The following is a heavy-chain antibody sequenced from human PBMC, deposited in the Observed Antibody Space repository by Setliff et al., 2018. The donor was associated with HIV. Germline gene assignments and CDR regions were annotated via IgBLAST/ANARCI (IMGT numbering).Heavy chain of an antibody. Sequence: GGSLRLSCAASGFSFGSYWMSWVRQAPGKGLEWVANVKQDGSDKYYVDSVKGRFTISRDNSKNTLYLQMNSLRAEDTAVYYCARDNVWGYGSGSPYYYYGMDVWGQGTTVTVSS. D-gene: IGHD3-10*01. CDR1: GFSFGSYW. CDR3: ARDNVWGYGSGSPYYYYGMDV. CDR2: VKQDGSDK. V-gene: IGHV3-7*03. J-gene: IGHJ6*02.